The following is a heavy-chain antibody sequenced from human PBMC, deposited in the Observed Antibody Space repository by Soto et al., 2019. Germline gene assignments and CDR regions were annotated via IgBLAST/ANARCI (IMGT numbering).Heavy chain of an antibody. CDR2: ISAYNGNT. Sequence: ASVKVSCKASGYTFTSYGISWVRQAPGQGLEWMGWISAYNGNTNYAQKLQGRVTMTTDTSTSTAYMELRSLRSDDTAVYYCARDSSIVGALGLEYWGQGTLVTVS. CDR1: GYTFTSYG. D-gene: IGHD1-26*01. CDR3: ARDSSIVGALGLEY. J-gene: IGHJ4*02. V-gene: IGHV1-18*01.